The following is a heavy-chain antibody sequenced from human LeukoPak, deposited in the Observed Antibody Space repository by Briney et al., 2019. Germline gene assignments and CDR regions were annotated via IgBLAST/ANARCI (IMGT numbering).Heavy chain of an antibody. J-gene: IGHJ4*02. CDR1: GFTFSTYI. CDR3: AREVDIVATTKTDY. CDR2: ISSSSSYI. V-gene: IGHV3-21*01. Sequence: PGGSLRLSCAASGFTFSTYIMNWVRQAPWKGLEWVSSISSSSSYIFYADSVKGRFTISRDNAKNSLYLQMNSLRAEDTAVYYCAREVDIVATTKTDYWGQGTLVTVSS. D-gene: IGHD5-12*01.